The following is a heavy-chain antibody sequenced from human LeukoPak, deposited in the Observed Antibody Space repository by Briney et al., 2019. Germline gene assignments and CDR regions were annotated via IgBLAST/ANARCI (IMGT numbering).Heavy chain of an antibody. V-gene: IGHV1-2*02. CDR1: GYTFTSYY. Sequence: GASVKVSCKASGYTFTSYYIHWVRQAPGQGLEWMGWIDPKSGGPNYAQKFQGRVTMTRDTSINTAYMELSGLRSDDTAVYFCARYYGDYWGQGTLVIVSS. CDR2: IDPKSGGP. J-gene: IGHJ4*02. CDR3: ARYYGDY.